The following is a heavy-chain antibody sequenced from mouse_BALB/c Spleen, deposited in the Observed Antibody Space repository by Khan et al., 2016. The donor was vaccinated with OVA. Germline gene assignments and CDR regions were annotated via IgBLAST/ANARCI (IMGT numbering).Heavy chain of an antibody. CDR2: ISSGGDNT. D-gene: IGHD1-1*02. V-gene: IGHV5-9*03. CDR1: GFTFSSFT. J-gene: IGHJ3*01. CDR3: ARSNYGPFAY. Sequence: EVELVESGGGLVKPGGSLILSCAASGFTFSSFTMSWVRQTPEKRLEWVASISSGGDNTYYPDSVKGRFTISTDNAKNNLYLQMSSLRSEDTALDYCARSNYGPFAYWGQGTLVTVSA.